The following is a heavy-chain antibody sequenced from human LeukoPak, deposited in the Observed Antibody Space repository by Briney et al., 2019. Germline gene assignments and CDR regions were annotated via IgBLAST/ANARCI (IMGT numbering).Heavy chain of an antibody. D-gene: IGHD5-24*01. J-gene: IGHJ3*01. CDR2: TYYRSKWYN. CDR1: GDSVSSNSVT. V-gene: IGHV6-1*01. Sequence: SQTLSLTCAISGDSVSSNSVTWNWLRQSPSRGLEWLGRTYYRSKWYNDYAVSVKSRIIINPDTSKNQLSLQLKSVTPEDTAVYYCARGGQGDGYSADEAFDFWGQGTMVTVSS. CDR3: ARGGQGDGYSADEAFDF.